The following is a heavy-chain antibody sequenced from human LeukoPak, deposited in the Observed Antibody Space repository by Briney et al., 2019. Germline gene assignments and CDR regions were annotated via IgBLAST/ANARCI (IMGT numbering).Heavy chain of an antibody. CDR1: EFTFSSFG. J-gene: IGHJ4*02. Sequence: PGGSLRLSCAASEFTFSSFGMHWVRQAPGKGLEWVAFIRYDGSDKHYGDSVKGRFTISRDNSKNTLYLQMNSLRAEDTAVYYCAKDMSRYYFDYWGQGTLVTVSS. CDR3: AKDMSRYYFDY. CDR2: IRYDGSDK. V-gene: IGHV3-30*02.